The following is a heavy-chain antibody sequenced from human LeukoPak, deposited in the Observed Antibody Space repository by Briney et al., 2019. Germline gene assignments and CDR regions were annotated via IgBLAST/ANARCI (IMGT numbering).Heavy chain of an antibody. J-gene: IGHJ4*02. CDR3: AKGYHDSWLPVDY. Sequence: PGGSLRLSCAASGFTFSSYAMSWVRQAPGKGQEWVSAISGSGGSTYYADSVKGRFTISRDNSKNTLYLQMNSLRAEDTALYYCAKGYHDSWLPVDYWGQGTLVTVSS. V-gene: IGHV3-23*01. CDR2: ISGSGGST. CDR1: GFTFSSYA. D-gene: IGHD6-13*01.